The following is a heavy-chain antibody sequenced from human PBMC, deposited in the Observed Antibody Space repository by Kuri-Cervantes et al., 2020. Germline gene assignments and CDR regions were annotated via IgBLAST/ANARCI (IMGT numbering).Heavy chain of an antibody. CDR1: GFNFNNYW. J-gene: IGHJ3*02. D-gene: IGHD6-19*01. CDR3: ARDLQSVAGDTWTDAFDI. Sequence: GESLKISCAASGFNFNNYWMSWVRQAPGKGLEWVANIKEDGTEKHYVDSVKGRFTISRDNAENSLYLQMNSLRAEDTAVYYCARDLQSVAGDTWTDAFDIWGQGIMVTVSS. CDR2: IKEDGTEK. V-gene: IGHV3-7*03.